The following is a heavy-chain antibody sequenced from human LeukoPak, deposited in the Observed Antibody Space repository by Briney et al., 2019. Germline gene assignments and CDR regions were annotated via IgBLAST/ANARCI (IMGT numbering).Heavy chain of an antibody. CDR3: AITGGPTVTAFDL. Sequence: PGGSLRLSCVASGFIFRNYWMSWVRQAPGKGREWVANINHDGGDKNYVDSVKGRFTISRDNAKSSLYLQMSSLRVEDTAVYYCAITGGPTVTAFDLWGQGILVTVSS. V-gene: IGHV3-7*02. D-gene: IGHD4-17*01. J-gene: IGHJ4*02. CDR2: INHDGGDK. CDR1: GFIFRNYW.